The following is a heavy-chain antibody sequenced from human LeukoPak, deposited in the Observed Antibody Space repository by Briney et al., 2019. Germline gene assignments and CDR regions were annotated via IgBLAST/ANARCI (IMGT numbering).Heavy chain of an antibody. J-gene: IGHJ6*02. D-gene: IGHD6-13*01. CDR1: GFTFSSYG. CDR2: ISYDGSNK. CDR3: AKDLAMQLVPYYYYYGMDV. Sequence: GGSLRLSCAASGFTFSSYGMHWVRQAPGKGLEWVAVISYDGSNKYYADSVKGRFTISRDNSKNTLYLQMNSLRAEDTAVYYCAKDLAMQLVPYYYYYGMDVWGQGTTVTVSS. V-gene: IGHV3-30*18.